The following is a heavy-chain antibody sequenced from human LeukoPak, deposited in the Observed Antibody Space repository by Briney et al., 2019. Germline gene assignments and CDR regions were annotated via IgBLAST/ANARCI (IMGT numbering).Heavy chain of an antibody. Sequence: SETLSLTCAVYGGSFSGYYWSWIRQPPGKGLEWIGEINHSGSTNYNPSLKSRVTISVDTSKNQFSLNLSSVTAADTAVYYCATVTRWTYYFDYWGQGTLVTVSS. J-gene: IGHJ4*02. CDR2: INHSGST. V-gene: IGHV4-34*01. CDR1: GGSFSGYY. CDR3: ATVTRWTYYFDY. D-gene: IGHD3/OR15-3a*01.